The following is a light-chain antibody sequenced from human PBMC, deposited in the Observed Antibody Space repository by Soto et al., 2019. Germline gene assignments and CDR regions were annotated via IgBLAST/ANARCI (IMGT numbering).Light chain of an antibody. CDR1: QSISKW. Sequence: DIQRTQFPSTLSASVGDRVTITCRASQSISKWLARYQQKPGKAPKLLIYDSSTLQSGVPSRLSGSGSGTEYTLTITSLQPDDFATYSCQQYDSYSWTFGQGTKVDIK. V-gene: IGKV1-5*01. J-gene: IGKJ1*01. CDR3: QQYDSYSWT. CDR2: DSS.